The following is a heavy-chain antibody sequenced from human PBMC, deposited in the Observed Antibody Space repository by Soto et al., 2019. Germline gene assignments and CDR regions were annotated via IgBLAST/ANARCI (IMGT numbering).Heavy chain of an antibody. V-gene: IGHV4-59*01. D-gene: IGHD3-16*01. Sequence: QVQLQESGPGLVKPSETLSLTCTVSGGSISSYYWSWIRQPPGKGLEWIGYYSGSAHYNPSLKSRVTVSVDTSKNQFSLRLSSVTAADTAVYYCARTFGGGYYFDSWGQGILVTVSS. CDR1: GGSISSYY. CDR2: YSGSA. CDR3: ARTFGGGYYFDS. J-gene: IGHJ4*02.